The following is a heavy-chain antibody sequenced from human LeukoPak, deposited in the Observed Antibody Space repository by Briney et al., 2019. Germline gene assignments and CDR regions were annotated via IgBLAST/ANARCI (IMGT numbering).Heavy chain of an antibody. CDR2: IYPGDSDT. J-gene: IGHJ4*02. D-gene: IGHD6-13*01. Sequence: GESLKISCKGSGYTFTSYWIGWVRQMPGKGLEWMGIIYPGDSDTRYSPSFQGQVTISADKYITTAYLQWSSLKASDTAMYYCARLQQQQLSYYFDYWGQGTLVTVSS. CDR3: ARLQQQQLSYYFDY. CDR1: GYTFTSYW. V-gene: IGHV5-51*01.